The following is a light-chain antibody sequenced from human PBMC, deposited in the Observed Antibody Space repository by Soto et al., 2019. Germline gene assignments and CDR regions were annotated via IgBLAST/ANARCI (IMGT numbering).Light chain of an antibody. CDR1: SSDVGGYNY. Sequence: QSALTQPASVSGSPGQSITISCTGTSSDVGGYNYVSWYQQHPGEAPKLMIYEVSNRPSGVSNRFSGSKSGNTASLTISGLQAEDEADYYCGSYTTSSTLYVVFGGGTKLTVL. V-gene: IGLV2-14*01. CDR3: GSYTTSSTLYVV. J-gene: IGLJ2*01. CDR2: EVS.